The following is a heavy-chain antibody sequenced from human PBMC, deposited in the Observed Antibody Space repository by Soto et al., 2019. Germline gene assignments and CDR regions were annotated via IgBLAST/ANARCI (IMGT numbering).Heavy chain of an antibody. Sequence: TSETLSLTCAVSGGSISSGGYAWNWIRQPPGKGLEWIGYIYHSGYTSYNPSLKNRVTISVDKSKNQFSLTLSFVTAADTAVYYCARDSLTGNYFAPWGQETLVTVSS. CDR1: GGSISSGGYA. V-gene: IGHV4-30-2*01. CDR3: ARDSLTGNYFAP. J-gene: IGHJ5*02. D-gene: IGHD1-7*01. CDR2: IYHSGYT.